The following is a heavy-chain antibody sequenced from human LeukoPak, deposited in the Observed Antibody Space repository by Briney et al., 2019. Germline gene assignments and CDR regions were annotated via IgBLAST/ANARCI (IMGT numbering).Heavy chain of an antibody. V-gene: IGHV4-39*01. Sequence: PSETLSLTCTVSGGSISSSSYYWGWIRQPPGKGLEWIGSIYYSGSTYYNPSLKSRVTISVDTSKNQFSLKLSSVTAADTAVYYCAPGLIPYSSGWGHWGQGTLVTVSS. CDR2: IYYSGST. CDR3: APGLIPYSSGWGH. CDR1: GGSISSSSYY. D-gene: IGHD6-19*01. J-gene: IGHJ4*02.